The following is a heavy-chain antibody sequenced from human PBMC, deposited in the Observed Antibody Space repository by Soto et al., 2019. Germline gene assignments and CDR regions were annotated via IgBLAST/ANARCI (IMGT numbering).Heavy chain of an antibody. CDR2: IWFDGTIK. Sequence: QVQLVESGGGVVQAGGSLRLSCAASGFPFRNYAIHWVRQAPGKGLESVAIIWFDGTIKYYAESVQGRFTVGRDDSKTTVELRLNSLRAEDTAVYYCARVTGGSVGVGDWFDPWGQGTLVTVSS. CDR3: ARVTGGSVGVGDWFDP. CDR1: GFPFRNYA. D-gene: IGHD2-15*01. V-gene: IGHV3-33*01. J-gene: IGHJ5*02.